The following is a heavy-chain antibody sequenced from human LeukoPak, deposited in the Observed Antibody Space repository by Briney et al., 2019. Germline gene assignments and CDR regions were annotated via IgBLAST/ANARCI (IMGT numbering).Heavy chain of an antibody. CDR3: ARPYYGSGSYTDM. V-gene: IGHV1-2*06. D-gene: IGHD3-10*01. J-gene: IGHJ4*02. Sequence: ASVKVSCKASGYTFTGYYMHWVRQAPGQGLEWMGRVNPNSGGTNYAHKLQGRGTMTRDTSISTAHMELSRLRSDDTAVYYCARPYYGSGSYTDMWGQGTLVTVSS. CDR2: VNPNSGGT. CDR1: GYTFTGYY.